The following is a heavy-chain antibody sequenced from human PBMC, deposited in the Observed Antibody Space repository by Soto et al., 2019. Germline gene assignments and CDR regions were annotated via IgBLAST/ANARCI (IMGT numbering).Heavy chain of an antibody. D-gene: IGHD4-17*01. J-gene: IGHJ4*02. CDR3: ARHPYGGDLSFDY. Sequence: TLSRTCTFSGGSLSSSSYYWGWLRQPPGKGLEWIGSIYYSGSTYYNPSLKSRVTISVDTSKNQFSLKLSSVTAADTAVYYCARHPYGGDLSFDYWCQGTLVTVSA. CDR2: IYYSGST. CDR1: GGSLSSSSYY. V-gene: IGHV4-39*01.